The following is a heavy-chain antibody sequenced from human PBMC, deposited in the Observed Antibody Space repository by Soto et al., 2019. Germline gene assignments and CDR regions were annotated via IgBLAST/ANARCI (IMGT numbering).Heavy chain of an antibody. Sequence: VGSLRLSCVSSVCNFGNFGMHCVRQSPGKGLEWLTVISNDENIKQDSVRGRFAIARDNSQNTLYLHLTSLRAEDTAIYYCARGLRGVLEYWGQGTLIIVS. V-gene: IGHV3-33*01. D-gene: IGHD5-12*01. CDR3: ARGLRGVLEY. J-gene: IGHJ4*02. CDR2: ISNDENIK. CDR1: VCNFGNFG.